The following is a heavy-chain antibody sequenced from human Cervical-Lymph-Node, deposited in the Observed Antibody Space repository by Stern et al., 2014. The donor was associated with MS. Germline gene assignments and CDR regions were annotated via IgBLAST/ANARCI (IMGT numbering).Heavy chain of an antibody. D-gene: IGHD1-7*01. V-gene: IGHV4-61*02. CDR1: GGSITSGSYY. J-gene: IGHJ4*02. CDR3: ARGGEGWNSYYFDY. CDR2: IYSTGTT. Sequence: QVQLQESGPGLVKPSQTLSLSCSVSGGSITSGSYYWTWIRQPAGKGPEWIGRIYSTGTTNYNPSSNIRFPMSLDASENQFSLKVISVTAADTAVYYCARGGEGWNSYYFDYWGQGTLVTVSS.